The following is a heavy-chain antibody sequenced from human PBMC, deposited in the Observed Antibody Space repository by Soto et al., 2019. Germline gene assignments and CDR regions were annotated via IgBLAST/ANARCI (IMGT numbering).Heavy chain of an antibody. V-gene: IGHV4-34*01. J-gene: IGHJ6*02. D-gene: IGHD3-3*01. CDR2: INHSGIT. CDR1: GGPFSDYY. CDR3: ARGRLEWLLLGYGVDV. Sequence: PSETLSLTCADSGGPFSDYYGTWIRQSPGKGLEWIGEINHSGITYYNPSLKSRVTISVDTSKNEFSLKLRSVTAADTAMYYCARGRLEWLLLGYGVDVWGQGPMVTVSS.